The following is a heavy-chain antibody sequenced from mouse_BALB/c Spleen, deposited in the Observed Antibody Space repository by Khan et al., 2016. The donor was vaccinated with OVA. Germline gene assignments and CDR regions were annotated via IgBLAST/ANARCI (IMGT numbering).Heavy chain of an antibody. D-gene: IGHD2-10*01. CDR3: ARQPYYHYNIMDY. J-gene: IGHJ4*01. CDR2: IWSDGTT. V-gene: IGHV2-6-1*01. Sequence: VQLKESGPGLAAPSQSLSITCTISGFSLTTYGVHWVRQPPGKGLEWLVVIWSDGTTNYNSALKSRLTITKDNSQRQVFLKMNSLQTDDTAIYVCARQPYYHYNIMDYWGQGTSVTVSS. CDR1: GFSLTTYG.